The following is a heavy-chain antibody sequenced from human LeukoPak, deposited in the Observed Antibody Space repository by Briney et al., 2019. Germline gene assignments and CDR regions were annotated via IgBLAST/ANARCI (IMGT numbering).Heavy chain of an antibody. CDR3: TTDLFRYYGSGSYYPRKPDY. CDR2: IKSKTDGGTT. Sequence: GGSLRLSCAASGFTFSNAWMSWVRQAPGKGLEWVGRIKSKTDGGTTDYAAPVKGRFTISRDDSKNTLYLQMNSLKTEDTAVYYCTTDLFRYYGSGSYYPRKPDYWGQGTLVTVSS. D-gene: IGHD3-10*01. CDR1: GFTFSNAW. V-gene: IGHV3-15*01. J-gene: IGHJ4*02.